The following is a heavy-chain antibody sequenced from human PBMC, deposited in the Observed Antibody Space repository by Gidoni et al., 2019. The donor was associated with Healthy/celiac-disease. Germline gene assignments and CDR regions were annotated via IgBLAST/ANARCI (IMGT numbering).Heavy chain of an antibody. CDR1: GATFSSYA. CDR2: IIPIFGTA. D-gene: IGHD6-13*01. CDR3: ARDQRNSSSWYGGHDAFDI. V-gene: IGHV1-69*01. Sequence: QVQLVQSGAEVKKPGSSVKFSCKASGATFSSYAISWVRQAPGQGLEWMGGIIPIFGTANYAQKFQGRVTITADESTSTAYMELSSLRSEDTAVYYCARDQRNSSSWYGGHDAFDIWGQGTMVTVS. J-gene: IGHJ3*02.